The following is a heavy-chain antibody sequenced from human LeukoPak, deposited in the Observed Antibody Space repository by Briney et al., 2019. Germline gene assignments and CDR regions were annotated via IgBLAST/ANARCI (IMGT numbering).Heavy chain of an antibody. CDR1: GGSFSGYY. J-gene: IGHJ4*02. Sequence: SETLSLTCAVYGGSFSGYYWSWIRQPAGKGLEWIGRIYTSGSTNYNPSLKSRVTMSVDTSKNQFSLKLSSVTAADTAVYYCARDSDYYDSSGYDVWGQGTLVTVSS. CDR2: IYTSGST. CDR3: ARDSDYYDSSGYDV. D-gene: IGHD3-22*01. V-gene: IGHV4-4*07.